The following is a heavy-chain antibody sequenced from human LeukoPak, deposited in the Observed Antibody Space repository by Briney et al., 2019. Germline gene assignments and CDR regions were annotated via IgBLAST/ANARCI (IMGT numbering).Heavy chain of an antibody. V-gene: IGHV4-59*12. J-gene: IGHJ4*02. D-gene: IGHD5-24*01. CDR2: VYYSGNT. CDR3: ARRGKWLPSDY. CDR1: GASISTNY. Sequence: PSETLSLTCTVSGASISTNYWSWIRQPPEKGLEWIGYVYYSGNTNYNPSLKSRVTISVDTLKNQFSLKLSSVTAADTAVYYCARRGKWLPSDYWGQGTLVTVSS.